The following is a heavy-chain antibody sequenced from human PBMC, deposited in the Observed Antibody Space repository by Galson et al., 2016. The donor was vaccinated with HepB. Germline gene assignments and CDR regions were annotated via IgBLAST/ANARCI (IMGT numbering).Heavy chain of an antibody. CDR3: AREGFGDVHYGMDV. Sequence: SLRLSCAASGFTFSRYDMHWVRHATGKGLEWVSGIGSAGDTYYLGSVKGRFTISRENAKNFLYLQMNSLRAGDTAVYHCAREGFGDVHYGMDVWGQGTLVTVSS. CDR2: IGSAGDT. D-gene: IGHD3-10*01. J-gene: IGHJ6*02. CDR1: GFTFSRYD. V-gene: IGHV3-13*04.